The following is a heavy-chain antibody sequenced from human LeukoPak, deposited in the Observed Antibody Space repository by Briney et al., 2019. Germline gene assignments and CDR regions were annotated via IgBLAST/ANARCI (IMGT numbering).Heavy chain of an antibody. J-gene: IGHJ6*03. Sequence: PGGSLRLSCAASGFSVSGNNMTWVRQAPGKGLEWVSVIYSGGITYYADSVKGRFTISRDNSKNTLYLQMTSLRAEDTAVYYCASESVAVAGYMVGWGKGTTVTVSS. CDR3: ASESVAVAGYMVG. V-gene: IGHV3-53*01. CDR2: IYSGGIT. D-gene: IGHD6-19*01. CDR1: GFSVSGNN.